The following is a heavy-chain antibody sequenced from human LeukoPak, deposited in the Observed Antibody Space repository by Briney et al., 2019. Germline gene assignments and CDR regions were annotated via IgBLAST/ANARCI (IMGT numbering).Heavy chain of an antibody. CDR3: ARAAVQWLVTPMYYFDY. V-gene: IGHV4-59*12. Sequence: PSETLSLTCAVYGGSFSGYYWSWIRQPPGKGLEWIGYFFYSGSTNYNSSLKSRVTISVDTSKNQFSLKLSSVTAADTAVYYCARAAVQWLVTPMYYFDYWGQGTLVTVSS. D-gene: IGHD6-19*01. CDR1: GGSFSGYY. J-gene: IGHJ4*02. CDR2: FFYSGST.